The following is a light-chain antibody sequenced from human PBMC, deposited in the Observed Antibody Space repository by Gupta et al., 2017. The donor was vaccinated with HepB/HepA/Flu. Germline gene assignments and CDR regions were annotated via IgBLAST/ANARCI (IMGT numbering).Light chain of an antibody. Sequence: DIQMTQSPSSLSASVGDRVTITCRTSQNINRNLNWYQQKPGKAPKLLIYAATGLQSEVPSRFSGSGSGTDFTLTINSLQPEDFATYYCQQSSRTLITFGHGTKVEVK. CDR3: QQSSRTLIT. V-gene: IGKV1-39*01. CDR1: QNINRN. J-gene: IGKJ3*01. CDR2: AAT.